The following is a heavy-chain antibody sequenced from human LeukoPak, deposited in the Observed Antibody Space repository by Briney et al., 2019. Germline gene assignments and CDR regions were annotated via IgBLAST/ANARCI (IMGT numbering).Heavy chain of an antibody. D-gene: IGHD7-27*01. J-gene: IGHJ6*03. CDR3: AKTGAGYYYMDV. V-gene: IGHV3-23*01. Sequence: GGSLRLSCAASGFTFSSYAMSWVRQAPGKELERVSAISGSGGSTYYADSVKGRFTISRDNSKNTLYLQMNSLRAEDTAVYYCAKTGAGYYYMDVWGKGTTVTVSS. CDR2: ISGSGGST. CDR1: GFTFSSYA.